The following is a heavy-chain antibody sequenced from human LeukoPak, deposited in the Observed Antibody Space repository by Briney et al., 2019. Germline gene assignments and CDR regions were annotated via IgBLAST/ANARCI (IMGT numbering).Heavy chain of an antibody. CDR3: ARVSPYSSSSADF. J-gene: IGHJ4*02. CDR2: ISSSGSTI. V-gene: IGHV3-11*04. Sequence: GGSLRLSCAASGFTFSDYYMSWIRQAPGKGLEWVSYISSSGSTIYYADSVKGRSTISRDNAKNSLCLQMNSLRPEDAALYYCARVSPYSSSSADFWGQGTLVTVSS. CDR1: GFTFSDYY. D-gene: IGHD6-6*01.